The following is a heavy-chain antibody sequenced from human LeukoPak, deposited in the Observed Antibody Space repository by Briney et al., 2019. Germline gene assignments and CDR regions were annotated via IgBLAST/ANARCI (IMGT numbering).Heavy chain of an antibody. D-gene: IGHD2-15*01. J-gene: IGHJ4*02. Sequence: GESLKISCKGSGYTFTSYWIGWVRQMPGKGLECMGIIYPGDSDTRYSPSFQGRVTISADKSISTAYLQWSSLKASDTAMYYCARSVVVVAANFDYWGQGTLVTVSS. V-gene: IGHV5-51*01. CDR2: IYPGDSDT. CDR3: ARSVVVVAANFDY. CDR1: GYTFTSYW.